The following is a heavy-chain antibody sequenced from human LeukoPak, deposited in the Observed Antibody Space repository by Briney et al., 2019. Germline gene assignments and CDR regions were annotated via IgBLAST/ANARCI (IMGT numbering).Heavy chain of an antibody. J-gene: IGHJ3*02. CDR2: IYYSGST. Sequence: SETLSLTCTVSGGSISSYYWSWIRQPPGKGLEWIGYIYYSGSTNCNPSLKSRVTISVDTSKNQFSLKLSSVTAADTAVYYCARERTVTIFGVDNDAFDIWSQGTMVTVSS. CDR1: GGSISSYY. CDR3: ARERTVTIFGVDNDAFDI. D-gene: IGHD3-3*01. V-gene: IGHV4-59*01.